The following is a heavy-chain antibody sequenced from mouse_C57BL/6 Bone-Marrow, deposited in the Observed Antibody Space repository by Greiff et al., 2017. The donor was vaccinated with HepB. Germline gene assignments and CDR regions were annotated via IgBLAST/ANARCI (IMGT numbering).Heavy chain of an antibody. CDR1: GYTFTSYC. CDR2: INPSNGGT. Sequence: QVQLQQPGPELVKPGASVKLSCKASGYTFTSYCMHWVKQSSGQYLEWIGNINPSNGGTNYNEKCKSKATLTVDTSSSTAFMQLSSLTSEDCAVYYCARLSVYFDYWGQGTTLTVSS. V-gene: IGHV1-53*01. CDR3: ARLSVYFDY. J-gene: IGHJ2*01.